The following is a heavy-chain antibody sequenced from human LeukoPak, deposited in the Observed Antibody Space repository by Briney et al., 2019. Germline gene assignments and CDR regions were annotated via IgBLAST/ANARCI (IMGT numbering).Heavy chain of an antibody. D-gene: IGHD6-19*01. V-gene: IGHV3-48*01. CDR3: ARAIGSEVAGIFYFDY. CDR1: GFTFSGYS. CDR2: ISSSSSTI. J-gene: IGHJ4*02. Sequence: PGGSLRLSCAASGFTFSGYSMNWVRQAPGKGLEWVSYISSSSSTIYYADSVKGRFTISRDNAKNSLYLQMNSLRAEDTAVYYCARAIGSEVAGIFYFDYWGQGTLVTVSS.